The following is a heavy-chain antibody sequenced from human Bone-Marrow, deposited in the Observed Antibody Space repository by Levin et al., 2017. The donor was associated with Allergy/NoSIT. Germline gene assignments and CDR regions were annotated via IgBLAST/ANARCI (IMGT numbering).Heavy chain of an antibody. Sequence: GGSLRLSCEASGFTLSNYWMSWVRQAPGKGLAWVASIQQDGSVKYYVDSVKGRFTISRDNAKNSLYLQMDSLRAEDTAIYYCARNERWGQGTLVTVSS. CDR1: GFTLSNYW. CDR2: IQQDGSVK. CDR3: ARNER. V-gene: IGHV3-7*01. J-gene: IGHJ4*02.